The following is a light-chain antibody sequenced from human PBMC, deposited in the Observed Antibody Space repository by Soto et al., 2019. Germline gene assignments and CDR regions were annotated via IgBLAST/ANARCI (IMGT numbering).Light chain of an antibody. CDR1: QGVART. J-gene: IGKJ4*01. CDR3: QQYKQWPLT. Sequence: EILLTQFPATLSVSPGERVTLSCRASQGVARTLAWFQQKPGKSPRLLVYAESTRAAGIPARFSGSGSGTEFTLTNSSLQSEDVAVYYCQQYKQWPLTFGGGTRVDIK. V-gene: IGKV3D-15*01. CDR2: AES.